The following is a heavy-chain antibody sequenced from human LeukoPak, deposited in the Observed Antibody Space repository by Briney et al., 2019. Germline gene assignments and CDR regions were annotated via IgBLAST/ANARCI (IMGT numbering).Heavy chain of an antibody. D-gene: IGHD1-26*01. CDR2: MSPNSGDT. CDR3: ASLSSLGATTEADY. V-gene: IGHV1-8*01. Sequence: ASVKVSCKASGYTFTTHDINWVRQATGQGLEWLGWMSPNSGDTGYAQKFQGRVTMTRDTSTSTVYMELSSLRSEDTAVYYCASLSSLGATTEADYWGQGTLVTVSS. J-gene: IGHJ4*02. CDR1: GYTFTTHD.